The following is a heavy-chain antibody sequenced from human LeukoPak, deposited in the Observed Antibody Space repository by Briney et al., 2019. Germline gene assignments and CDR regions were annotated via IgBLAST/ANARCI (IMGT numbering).Heavy chain of an antibody. CDR3: ARYHSYGFYYFDY. D-gene: IGHD5-18*01. CDR1: GLTVSSNY. CDR2: IYSGGST. V-gene: IGHV3-66*01. J-gene: IGHJ4*02. Sequence: GGSLRLSCAASGLTVSSNYMSWVRQAPGKGLEWVSVIYSGGSTYYADSVKGRFTISRDNSKNTLYLQMNSLRAEDTAVYYCARYHSYGFYYFDYWGQGTLVTVSS.